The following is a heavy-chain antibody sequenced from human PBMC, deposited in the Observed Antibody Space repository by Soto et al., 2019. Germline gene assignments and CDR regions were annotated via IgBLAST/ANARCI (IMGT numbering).Heavy chain of an antibody. CDR2: ISKDGGSE. CDR3: ARDVGLGDLSPGRYYYNVMDV. D-gene: IGHD3-10*01. Sequence: PGGSLRLSCASSGFTLDSYSLHWVRQPPGKGLEWVAVISKDGGSEHYADSVRGRFTISRDHSKSTLYLEMNSLRTEDTAVYFCARDVGLGDLSPGRYYYNVMDVWGRGTTVTVSS. CDR1: GFTLDSYS. J-gene: IGHJ6*02. V-gene: IGHV3-30*04.